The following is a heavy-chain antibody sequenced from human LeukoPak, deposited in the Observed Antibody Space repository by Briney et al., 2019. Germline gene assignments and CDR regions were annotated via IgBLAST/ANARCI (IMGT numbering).Heavy chain of an antibody. J-gene: IGHJ4*02. V-gene: IGHV1-18*01. CDR1: GSTFTSYG. Sequence: ASVKVSCKASGSTFTSYGISWVRQAPGQGLEWMGWISAYNGNTNYAQKLQGRVTMTTDTSTSTAYMELRSLRSDDTAVYYCAREAAAAGTRIFDYWGQGTLVTVSS. D-gene: IGHD6-13*01. CDR2: ISAYNGNT. CDR3: AREAAAAGTRIFDY.